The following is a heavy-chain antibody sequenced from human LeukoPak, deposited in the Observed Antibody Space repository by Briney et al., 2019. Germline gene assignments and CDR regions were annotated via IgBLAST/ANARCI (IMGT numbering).Heavy chain of an antibody. CDR3: ARGGYSYGVVGAIFDY. D-gene: IGHD5-18*01. J-gene: IGHJ4*02. V-gene: IGHV1-46*01. CDR2: INPSGGST. CDR1: GYTFTSYY. Sequence: ASVKVSCRASGYTFTSYYMHWVRQAPGQGLEWMGIINPSGGSTSYAQKFQGRVTMTRDMSTSTVYMELSSLRSEDTAVYYCARGGYSYGVVGAIFDYWGQGTLVTVSS.